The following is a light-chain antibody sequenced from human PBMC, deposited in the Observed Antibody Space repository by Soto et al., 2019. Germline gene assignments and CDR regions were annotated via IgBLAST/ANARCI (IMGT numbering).Light chain of an antibody. CDR3: QQYGSSPRT. J-gene: IGKJ1*01. CDR2: GGS. CDR1: QTVRGIY. Sequence: PGERATVSCRSSQTVRGIYLAWYQQKPGQAPRLLIYGGSSRATGIPDRFSGSGSGTDFTLTISRLEPEDFAVYYCQQYGSSPRTFGQGTKVDIK. V-gene: IGKV3-20*01.